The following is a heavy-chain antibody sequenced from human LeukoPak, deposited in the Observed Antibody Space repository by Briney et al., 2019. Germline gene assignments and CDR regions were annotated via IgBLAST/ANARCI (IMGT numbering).Heavy chain of an antibody. CDR3: ARATNNYYDRTFDI. J-gene: IGHJ3*02. V-gene: IGHV3-23*01. CDR2: ISGSGGST. Sequence: GRSLRLSCAASGFTFSSYAMSWVRQAPGKGLEWVSAISGSGGSTYYADSVKGRFTISRDNSKNTLYLQMNSLRAEDTAVYYCARATNNYYDRTFDIWGQGTMVTVSS. D-gene: IGHD3-22*01. CDR1: GFTFSSYA.